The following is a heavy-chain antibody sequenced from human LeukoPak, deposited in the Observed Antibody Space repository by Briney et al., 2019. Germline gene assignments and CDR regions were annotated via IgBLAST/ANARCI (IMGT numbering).Heavy chain of an antibody. Sequence: SETLSLTCGVYGGSFSDKCWSWIRQPPGKGLEWIGEINHSGSTNYSPSLRSRVTISVDTSKNQFSLNLRSVTAADTAVYYCASPTTVTTSAYRAFDIWGQGTMVTVSA. V-gene: IGHV4-34*01. CDR1: GGSFSDKC. J-gene: IGHJ3*02. D-gene: IGHD4-17*01. CDR2: INHSGST. CDR3: ASPTTVTTSAYRAFDI.